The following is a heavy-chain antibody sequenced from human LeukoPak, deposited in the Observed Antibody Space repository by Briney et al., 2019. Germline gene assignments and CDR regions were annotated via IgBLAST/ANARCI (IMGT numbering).Heavy chain of an antibody. J-gene: IGHJ4*02. Sequence: PSETLSLTCAVYGGSFSGDFWSWIRQSPGKGLEWIGEINHSGSTNYNPSLKSRVTISVDTSKNQFSLKLSSVTAADTAVYYCARHLSGITGYTYGRGIDYWGQGTLLTVSS. CDR1: GGSFSGDF. D-gene: IGHD5-18*01. CDR3: ARHLSGITGYTYGRGIDY. CDR2: INHSGST. V-gene: IGHV4-34*01.